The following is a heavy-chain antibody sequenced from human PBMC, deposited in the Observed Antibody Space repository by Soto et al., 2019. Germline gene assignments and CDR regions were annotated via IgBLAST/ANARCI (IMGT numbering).Heavy chain of an antibody. Sequence: VASVKVSCKASGGTFSSYAISWVRQAPGQGLEWMGGIIPIFGTANYAQKFQGRVTITADESTSTAYMELSSLRSEDTAVYYCARDREAAAPPYYCGMDVWGQGTTVTVSS. CDR3: ARDREAAAPPYYCGMDV. CDR1: GGTFSSYA. D-gene: IGHD6-13*01. V-gene: IGHV1-69*13. CDR2: IIPIFGTA. J-gene: IGHJ6*02.